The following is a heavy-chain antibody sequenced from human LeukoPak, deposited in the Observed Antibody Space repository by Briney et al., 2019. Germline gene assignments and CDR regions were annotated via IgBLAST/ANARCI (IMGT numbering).Heavy chain of an antibody. CDR2: ISSSSSTV. CDR3: VGWGSDES. V-gene: IGHV3-48*01. J-gene: IGHJ5*02. D-gene: IGHD3-10*01. CDR1: GFTFSDYS. Sequence: GGSLRLSCAGGFTFSDYSMNWIRQAPGTGLEWVSYISSSSSTVYYTDSVKGRFTISRDNAKRSLYLQMNSLRAEDTAVYYRVGWGSDESWGQGPLVTVSS.